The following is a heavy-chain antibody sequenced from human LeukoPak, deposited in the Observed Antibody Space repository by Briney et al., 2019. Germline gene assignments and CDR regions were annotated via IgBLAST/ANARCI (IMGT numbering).Heavy chain of an antibody. CDR3: ARSRDGYKGPSYFDY. V-gene: IGHV1-69*13. D-gene: IGHD5-24*01. Sequence: SVRVSCKASGGTFSSYAISWVRQAPGQGLEWMGGIIPIFGTANYAQKFQGRVTITADESTSTAYMELSSLRSEDTAVYYCARSRDGYKGPSYFDYWGQGTLVTVSS. CDR2: IIPIFGTA. CDR1: GGTFSSYA. J-gene: IGHJ4*02.